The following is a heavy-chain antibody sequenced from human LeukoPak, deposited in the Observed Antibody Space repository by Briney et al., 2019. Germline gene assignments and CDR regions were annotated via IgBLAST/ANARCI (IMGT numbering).Heavy chain of an antibody. CDR3: HYPYYYDSSGYYYWFDP. Sequence: GGSLRLSCAASGFTFSGSAMPWVRQASGKGLEWVGRIRSKANSYATAYAASVKGRFTISRDDSKNTAYLQMNSLKTEDTAVYYCHYPYYYDSSGYYYWFDPWGQGTLVTVSS. CDR1: GFTFSGSA. CDR2: IRSKANSYAT. V-gene: IGHV3-73*01. J-gene: IGHJ5*02. D-gene: IGHD3-22*01.